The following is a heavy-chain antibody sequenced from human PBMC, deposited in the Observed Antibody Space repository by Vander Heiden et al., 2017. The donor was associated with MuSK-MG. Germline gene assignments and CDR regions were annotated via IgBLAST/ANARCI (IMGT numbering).Heavy chain of an antibody. CDR2: ISYDENKR. V-gene: IGHV3-30-3*01. CDR1: GFTFSQYA. Sequence: VQLVESGGGVVQPGRSLRLSCAASGFTFSQYAIHWVRQAPGKGLEWVAVISYDENKRYYADSVKGRFTISRDNSKNTVYLQMNSLRVVDTAVYYCARDSGALRWFDPWGQGNLVTVSS. CDR3: ARDSGALRWFDP. D-gene: IGHD1-26*01. J-gene: IGHJ5*02.